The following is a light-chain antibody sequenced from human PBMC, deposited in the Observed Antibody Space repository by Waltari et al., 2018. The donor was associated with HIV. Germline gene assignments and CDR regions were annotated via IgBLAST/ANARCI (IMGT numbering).Light chain of an antibody. J-gene: IGKJ1*01. Sequence: DIQVTQSPTSLAASGGSKSHNPCRTSQGIRNDLGWFQQKPGKAPKPLIYAASSLQSGVPLRFSGSGSGTAFTLTISSLQPEDSATYHCVQYNSYPLTFGQGTKVEIK. CDR3: VQYNSYPLT. CDR1: QGIRND. V-gene: IGKV1-17*01. CDR2: AAS.